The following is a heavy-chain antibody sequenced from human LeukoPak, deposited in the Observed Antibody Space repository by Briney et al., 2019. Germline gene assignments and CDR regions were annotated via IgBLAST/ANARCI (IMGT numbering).Heavy chain of an antibody. CDR1: GGSISSNRYY. V-gene: IGHV4-39*01. CDR3: ATSLPIDWYFDP. CDR2: IYYSGST. J-gene: IGHJ2*01. D-gene: IGHD5/OR15-5a*01. Sequence: PSETLSLTCTVSGGSISSNRYYWGWIRQAPGKGLQWIGSIYYSGSTYYNPSLKSRVTISVDTSKNQFSLRLSSVAAADTAVYYCATSLPIDWYFDPWGRGTLVSVSS.